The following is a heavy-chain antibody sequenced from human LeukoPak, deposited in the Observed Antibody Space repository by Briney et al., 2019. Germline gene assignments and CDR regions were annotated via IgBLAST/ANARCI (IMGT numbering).Heavy chain of an antibody. CDR1: GFSVNSNF. CDR3: ARDGYGNNYMDV. V-gene: IGHV3-53*01. Sequence: HPGGSLRLSCAASGFSVNSNFMSWVRQAPGKGLEWVSVIYSGGTTYYADSVKGRFTISRDNSKNTLSLQMNNLRVEDTAVYYCARDGYGNNYMDVWGKGTTVTVSS. J-gene: IGHJ6*03. D-gene: IGHD1/OR15-1a*01. CDR2: IYSGGTT.